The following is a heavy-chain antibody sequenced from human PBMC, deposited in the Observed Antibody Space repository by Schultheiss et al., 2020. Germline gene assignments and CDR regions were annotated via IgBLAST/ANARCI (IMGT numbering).Heavy chain of an antibody. Sequence: SETLSLTCTVSGGSISSTNYYWGWIRQPPEKGLEWIGYIYYSGSTYYNPSLKSRVTISVDTSKNQFSLNLSSVTAADTAVYYCARQWTASLFDPWGQGTLVTVSS. CDR1: GGSISSTNYY. D-gene: IGHD2-8*01. CDR3: ARQWTASLFDP. J-gene: IGHJ5*02. V-gene: IGHV4-31*03. CDR2: IYYSGST.